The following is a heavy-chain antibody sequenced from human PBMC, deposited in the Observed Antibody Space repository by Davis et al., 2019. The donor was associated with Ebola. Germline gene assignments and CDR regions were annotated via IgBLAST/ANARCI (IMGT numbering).Heavy chain of an antibody. CDR3: ASDDFGDVGPNY. CDR1: GVSITSYY. V-gene: IGHV4-59*01. CDR2: SHYSGST. J-gene: IGHJ4*02. Sequence: SETLSLTCTVSGVSITSYYWSWVRQPPGKGLEWIGYSHYSGSTNYNPSLKSRVTISTDTSRSQFSLTLSSVTAADTAVYYCASDDFGDVGPNYWGQGTLVTVSS. D-gene: IGHD4-17*01.